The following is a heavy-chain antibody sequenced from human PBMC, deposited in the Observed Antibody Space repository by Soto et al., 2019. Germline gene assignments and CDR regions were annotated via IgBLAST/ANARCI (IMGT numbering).Heavy chain of an antibody. J-gene: IGHJ6*02. CDR3: ARLGHASSYPDYYYYYGMDV. D-gene: IGHD2-2*02. Sequence: EVQLVQSGAEVKKPGESLKISCKGSGYSFTSYWIGWVRQMPGKGLEWMGIIYPGDSDTRYSPSFQGQVTISADKSISTAYLQWSSLKASDTAMYYCARLGHASSYPDYYYYYGMDVWGQGTTVTVSS. CDR1: GYSFTSYW. CDR2: IYPGDSDT. V-gene: IGHV5-51*01.